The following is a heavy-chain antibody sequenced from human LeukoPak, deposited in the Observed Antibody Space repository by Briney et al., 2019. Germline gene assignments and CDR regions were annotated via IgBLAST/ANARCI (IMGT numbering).Heavy chain of an antibody. V-gene: IGHV3-30*18. Sequence: GGSLRLSRTASKFTFSNYGMQWVRQAPGKGLEWVAVISSDGGTKYYVDSVKGRFTLSRDNSRNTLDLQMNSLGPEDTAVYYCAKEYDSGGYGAYFDYWGQGTLVTVSS. J-gene: IGHJ4*02. CDR2: ISSDGGTK. CDR1: KFTFSNYG. CDR3: AKEYDSGGYGAYFDY. D-gene: IGHD3-10*01.